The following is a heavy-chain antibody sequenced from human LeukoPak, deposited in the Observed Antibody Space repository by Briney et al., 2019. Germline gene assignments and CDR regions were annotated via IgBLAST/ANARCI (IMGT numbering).Heavy chain of an antibody. J-gene: IGHJ3*02. CDR1: GDSVSSDSAA. CDR2: TYYRSKWYN. Sequence: SQTLSLTCAISGDSVSSDSAAWNWIRQSPSGGLEWLGRTYYRSKWYNEYAVSVKSRITVNPDTSKNQFSLQLNSVIPEDTAVYYCARDPKPSAAFDIWGQGTVVTVSS. V-gene: IGHV6-1*01. CDR3: ARDPKPSAAFDI.